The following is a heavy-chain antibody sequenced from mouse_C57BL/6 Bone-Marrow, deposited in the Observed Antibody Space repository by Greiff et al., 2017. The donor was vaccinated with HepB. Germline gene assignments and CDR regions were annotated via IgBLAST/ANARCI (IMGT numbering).Heavy chain of an antibody. Sequence: EVQGVESGEGLVKPGGSLKLSCAASGFTFSSYAMSWVRQTPEKRLEWVAYISSGGDYIYYADTVKGRFTISRDNARNTLYLQMSSLKSEDSAMYYCTRGGITFDYWGQGTTLTVSS. D-gene: IGHD1-1*01. J-gene: IGHJ2*01. CDR3: TRGGITFDY. V-gene: IGHV5-9-1*02. CDR2: ISSGGDYI. CDR1: GFTFSSYA.